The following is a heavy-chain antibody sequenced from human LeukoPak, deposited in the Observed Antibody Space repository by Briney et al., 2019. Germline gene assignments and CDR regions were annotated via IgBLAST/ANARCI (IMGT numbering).Heavy chain of an antibody. V-gene: IGHV3-23*01. CDR2: ISGSGGST. D-gene: IGHD3-22*01. Sequence: GGSLRLSCAASGFTFNSYAMSWVRQAPGKGLEWVSAISGSGGSTYYADSVKGRFTISRDNSKNTLYLQMNSLRAEDTAVYYCAKGRYYDSSGYYYPDGPWGQGTLVTVSS. J-gene: IGHJ4*02. CDR1: GFTFNSYA. CDR3: AKGRYYDSSGYYYPDGP.